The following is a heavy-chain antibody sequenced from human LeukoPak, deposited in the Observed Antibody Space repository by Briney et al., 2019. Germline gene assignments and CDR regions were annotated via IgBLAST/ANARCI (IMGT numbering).Heavy chain of an antibody. D-gene: IGHD2-15*01. J-gene: IGHJ6*02. CDR1: GYAFTSYY. V-gene: IGHV1-46*01. CDR2: INPSGGST. CDR3: ARDRDIGYCSGGSCYNYGMDV. Sequence: GASVKVSCKASGYAFTSYYMHWVRQAPGQGLEWMGIINPSGGSTSYAQKFQGRVTMTRDTSTSTVYMELSSLRSEDTAVYYCARDRDIGYCSGGSCYNYGMDVWGQGTTVTVSS.